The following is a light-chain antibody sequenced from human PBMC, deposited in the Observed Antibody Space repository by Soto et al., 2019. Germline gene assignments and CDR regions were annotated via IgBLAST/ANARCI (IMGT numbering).Light chain of an antibody. CDR3: QQYSYLRA. CDR2: DTS. V-gene: IGKV3-15*01. Sequence: EIVMKQSPATLSVSPGERATLSCRASQSVGSNLAWYQQRPGQAPRLLIYDTSTRATGIPARFSGSGSGTEFTLTSSSMQSEDFAVYYCQQYSYLRAFGQGTKVEIK. J-gene: IGKJ1*01. CDR1: QSVGSN.